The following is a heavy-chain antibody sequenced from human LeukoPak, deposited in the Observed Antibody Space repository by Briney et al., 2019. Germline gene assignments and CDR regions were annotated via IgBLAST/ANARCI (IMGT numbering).Heavy chain of an antibody. CDR3: TRRYNYDSSGYYYVRDAFDI. V-gene: IGHV3-49*04. Sequence: HPGGSLRLSCAASGFTFNIYEMNWVRQAPGKGLEWVGFIRSKAYGGTTKNAASVKGRFTISRDDSRSIAYLQMDSLKTEDTAVYYCTRRYNYDSSGYYYVRDAFDIWGQGTMVTVSS. D-gene: IGHD3-22*01. CDR1: GFTFNIYE. J-gene: IGHJ3*02. CDR2: IRSKAYGGTT.